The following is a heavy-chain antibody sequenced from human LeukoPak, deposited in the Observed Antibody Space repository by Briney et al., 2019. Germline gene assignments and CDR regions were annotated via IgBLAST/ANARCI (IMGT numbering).Heavy chain of an antibody. J-gene: IGHJ4*02. CDR2: IYWDDDK. D-gene: IGHD3-10*01. Sequence: KESGPTLVKPTQTLTLTCTFSGFSLSTSGVGVGWIRQPPGKAPEWLALIYWDDDKRYSPSLESRLTLTKDTSKNQVVLKMTNMDPVDTATYYCAGGSGRTFDYWGQGTLVTVSS. CDR1: GFSLSTSGVG. V-gene: IGHV2-5*02. CDR3: AGGSGRTFDY.